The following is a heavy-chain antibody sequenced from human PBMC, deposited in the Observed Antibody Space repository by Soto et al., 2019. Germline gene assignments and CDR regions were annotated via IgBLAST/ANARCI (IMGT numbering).Heavy chain of an antibody. J-gene: IGHJ4*02. CDR3: ARTGDSGDEAGVFDY. Sequence: QVQLVQSGAEVKKPGSSVKVSCKASGGTFSSYAISWVRQAPGQGLEWMGGIIPIFGTANYAQKLQGRVMITADESTSTAYMELSSLRSEDTAVYYCARTGDSGDEAGVFDYWGQGTLVTVSS. V-gene: IGHV1-69*01. CDR1: GGTFSSYA. CDR2: IIPIFGTA. D-gene: IGHD2-15*01.